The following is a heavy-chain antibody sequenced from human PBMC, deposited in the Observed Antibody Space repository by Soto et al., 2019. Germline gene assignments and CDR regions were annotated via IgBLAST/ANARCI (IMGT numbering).Heavy chain of an antibody. Sequence: QVQLVQSGAEVKKPGASVRVSCKASGYSFTDYHIHWVRQSPGQGLEWLGRINPKSCGTSTAQKFQGWVTMTSDRSISTVYMELTRLRSDDTAVYFCARGHSTDCSNGVCSFFYNPEMDVWGQGTTVTVSS. J-gene: IGHJ6*02. CDR1: GYSFTDYH. D-gene: IGHD2-8*01. CDR2: INPKSCGT. CDR3: ARGHSTDCSNGVCSFFYNPEMDV. V-gene: IGHV1-2*04.